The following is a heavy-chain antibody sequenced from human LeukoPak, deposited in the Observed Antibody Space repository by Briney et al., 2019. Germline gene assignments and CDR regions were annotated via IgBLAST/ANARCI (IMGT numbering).Heavy chain of an antibody. V-gene: IGHV1-46*01. CDR3: ARENSGGWYYFDF. D-gene: IGHD2-15*01. J-gene: IGHJ4*02. Sequence: ASVKVSCTASGYTFTNYYMHWVRQAPGQGLEWMGIINPSSGSTTYAQQFQGRVTMTRDTSTSTVVMELSSLRSEDTAVFFCARENSGGWYYFDFWGQGTLVTVSS. CDR2: INPSSGST. CDR1: GYTFTNYY.